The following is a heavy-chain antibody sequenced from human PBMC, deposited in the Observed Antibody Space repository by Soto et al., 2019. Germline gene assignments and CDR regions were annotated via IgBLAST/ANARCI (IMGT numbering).Heavy chain of an antibody. CDR3: ATNYAYYYYYGMDV. CDR1: GGSISSSSYY. D-gene: IGHD4-4*01. CDR2: IYYSGST. J-gene: IGHJ6*02. Sequence: NPSETLSLTCTVSGGSISSSSYYWGWIRQPPGKGLEWIGSIYYSGSTYYNPSLKSRVTISVDTSKNQFSLRLSSVTAADTAEYYCATNYAYYYYYGMDVWGQGTTVTVSS. V-gene: IGHV4-39*01.